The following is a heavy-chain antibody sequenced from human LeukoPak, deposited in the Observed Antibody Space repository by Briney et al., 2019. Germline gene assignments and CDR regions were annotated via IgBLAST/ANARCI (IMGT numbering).Heavy chain of an antibody. CDR3: AIGGHIYRHSDY. CDR1: RFLFRLYD. J-gene: IGHJ4*02. Sequence: GGSLRLSCAASRFLFRLYDMSWAPQAPGKGLEWVSTVGGNAGSTYYADSVKGRFTISRDYSNNTVYLQMNSLRAEDMAVYYCAIGGHIYRHSDYWGQGTLVTVSS. V-gene: IGHV3-23*01. D-gene: IGHD1-14*01. CDR2: VGGNAGST.